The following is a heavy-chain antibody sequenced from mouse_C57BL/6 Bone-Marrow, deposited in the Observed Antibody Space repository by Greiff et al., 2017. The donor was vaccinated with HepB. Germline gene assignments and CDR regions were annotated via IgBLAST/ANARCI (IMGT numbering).Heavy chain of an antibody. Sequence: EVQVVESGEGLVTPGGSLKLSRAASGFTFRSYAMSWVRPTPEKRLEGVAYICSGGDYFYYADTVKGRFTISRDKARNTLYLQMSSRESEDTAMYYCARHGFAYWGQGTLVTVAA. V-gene: IGHV5S21*01. CDR3: ARHGFAY. CDR2: ICSGGDYF. J-gene: IGHJ3*01. CDR1: GFTFRSYA.